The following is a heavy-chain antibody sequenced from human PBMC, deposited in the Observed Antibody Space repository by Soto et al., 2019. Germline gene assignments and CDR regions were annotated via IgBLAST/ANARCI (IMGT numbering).Heavy chain of an antibody. D-gene: IGHD2-2*01. J-gene: IGHJ6*02. Sequence: QVQLQESGPGLVKPSQTLSLTCTVSGGSISSGGYYWSWIRQHPGKGLEWIGYIYYSGSTYYNPSLKSRVTISADTSKNQFSLKLSSVTAADTAVYYCARTTVVVPAADTDYYYYGMDVWGQGTTVIVSS. CDR1: GGSISSGGYY. CDR2: IYYSGST. CDR3: ARTTVVVPAADTDYYYYGMDV. V-gene: IGHV4-31*03.